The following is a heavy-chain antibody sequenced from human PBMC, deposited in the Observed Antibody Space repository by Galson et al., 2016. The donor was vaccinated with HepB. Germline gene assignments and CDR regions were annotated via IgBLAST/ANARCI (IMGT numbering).Heavy chain of an antibody. CDR3: AKDLESYGANVWYFDL. D-gene: IGHD4-23*01. J-gene: IGHJ2*01. V-gene: IGHV3-9*01. CDR1: GFSLNEYA. Sequence: SLRLSCAASGFSLNEYAMHWVRQAPGKGLEWVAFVSWTSGSFFYADSVRGRFTISRDKASHSLYLQMNSLRPEDTAWYHCAKDLESYGANVWYFDLWGRGTLVTVSS. CDR2: VSWTSGSF.